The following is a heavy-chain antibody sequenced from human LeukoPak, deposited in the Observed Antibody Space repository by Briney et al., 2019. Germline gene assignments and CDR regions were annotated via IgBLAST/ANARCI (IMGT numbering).Heavy chain of an antibody. CDR2: ISGSGGST. D-gene: IGHD2-8*01. V-gene: IGHV3-23*01. CDR1: GFTFSSYA. J-gene: IGHJ4*02. Sequence: GGSLRLSCAASGFTFSSYAMSWVRQAPGKGLEWVSAISGSGGSTYYADSVKGRFTISRDNSKNTLYLQMNSLRAEDTAVYYCAKNGDIVLMVYANPHVDYWGQGTLVTVSS. CDR3: AKNGDIVLMVYANPHVDY.